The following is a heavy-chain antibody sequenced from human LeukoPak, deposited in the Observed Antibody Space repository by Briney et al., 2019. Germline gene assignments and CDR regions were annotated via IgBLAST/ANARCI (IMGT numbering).Heavy chain of an antibody. V-gene: IGHV3-23*01. Sequence: GGSLRLSCAASGFTFGTYAMSWVRQAPGKGLAWVSSISNSGGSIYYAESVKGRFTTSRDNSQNTLYLHMNNLRGEDTALYYCANVAGGSYTVDWGQGTLVTVSS. CDR2: ISNSGGSI. CDR1: GFTFGTYA. CDR3: ANVAGGSYTVD. D-gene: IGHD3-10*01. J-gene: IGHJ4*02.